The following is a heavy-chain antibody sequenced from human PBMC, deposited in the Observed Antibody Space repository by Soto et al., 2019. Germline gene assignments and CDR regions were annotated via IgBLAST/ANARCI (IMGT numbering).Heavy chain of an antibody. Sequence: QLQLQESGPGLVKPSETLSLTCTVSGGSISSSSYYWGWIRQPPGKGLEWIGSIYYSGSTYYNPSLKSRVTISVDTSKNQFSLKLSSVTAADTAVYYCARHWRDCSGGSCYRPPYYFDYWGQGTLVTVSS. D-gene: IGHD2-15*01. CDR1: GGSISSSSYY. CDR2: IYYSGST. J-gene: IGHJ4*02. CDR3: ARHWRDCSGGSCYRPPYYFDY. V-gene: IGHV4-39*01.